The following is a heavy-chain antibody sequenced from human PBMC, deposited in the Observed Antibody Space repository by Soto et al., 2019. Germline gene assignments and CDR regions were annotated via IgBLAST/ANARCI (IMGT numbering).Heavy chain of an antibody. J-gene: IGHJ4*02. V-gene: IGHV1-18*01. D-gene: IGHD4-17*01. CDR3: VRGTTVATGNY. Sequence: QVQLVQSGAEVKKPGASVKVSCKASGYTFTSYGINWVRQAPGQGLEWMGWISAYNGNTNYAQKLQGRVTMTTDTSTGTASMELRRLRPDDTAVYCCVRGTTVATGNYWGQGTLGTFSS. CDR1: GYTFTSYG. CDR2: ISAYNGNT.